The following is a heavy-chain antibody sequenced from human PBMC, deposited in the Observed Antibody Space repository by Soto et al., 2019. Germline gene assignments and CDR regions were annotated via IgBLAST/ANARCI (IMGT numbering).Heavy chain of an antibody. CDR3: VRCYCSVGSCYACWHFDL. V-gene: IGHV1-18*01. D-gene: IGHD2-15*01. J-gene: IGHJ2*01. CDR2: ISASTRNT. Sequence: QVQLVQSGGEVKKPGASVKVSCQASGYTFSDYAICWVRQAPGQGHEWMGWISASTRNTDQAQNFQGRVIMTLDTSTNTAYMELRSLRSDDTAVYYCVRCYCSVGSCYACWHFDLWGRGTLVTVSS. CDR1: GYTFSDYA.